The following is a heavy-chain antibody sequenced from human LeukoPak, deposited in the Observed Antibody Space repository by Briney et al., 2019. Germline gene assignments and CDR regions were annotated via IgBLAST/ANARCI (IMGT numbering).Heavy chain of an antibody. V-gene: IGHV3-48*03. D-gene: IGHD6-19*01. CDR1: GFPFSIYE. J-gene: IGHJ4*02. CDR2: IGSSGTTI. CDR3: ALLAVASDFDY. Sequence: PGGSLRLSRAVSGFPFSIYEMNWVRQAPGKGLEWVSNIGSSGTTIYYADSVEGRFSISRDNAKSSLCLQMNSLRVEDTAVYYCALLAVASDFDYWGQGALVTVSS.